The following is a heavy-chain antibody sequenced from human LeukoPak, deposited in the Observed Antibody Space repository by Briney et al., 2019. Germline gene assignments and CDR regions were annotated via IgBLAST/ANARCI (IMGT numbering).Heavy chain of an antibody. Sequence: ASVTVSCKASGYTFISYGISWVRQAPGQGLEWMGWISGYNGNTNYAQKFQGRVTMTTDTSTSTVYMELRSLRSDDTAVYYCARDGSGPADYWGQGTLVTVSS. CDR2: ISGYNGNT. D-gene: IGHD6-19*01. J-gene: IGHJ4*02. CDR3: ARDGSGPADY. V-gene: IGHV1-18*01. CDR1: GYTFISYG.